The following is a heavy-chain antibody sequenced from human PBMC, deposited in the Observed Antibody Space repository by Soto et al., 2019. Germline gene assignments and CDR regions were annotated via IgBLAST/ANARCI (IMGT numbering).Heavy chain of an antibody. CDR1: GFTFSSYV. V-gene: IGHV3-23*01. Sequence: EVQLLESGGGLVQPGGSLRLSCAASGFTFSSYVMSWVRQAPGKGLEWVSAISGSGGSTYYADSVKGRFTISRDNSKNTLYLQMNSLRAEDTAVYYCAKWELLRDYFDYWGQGTLVTVSS. J-gene: IGHJ4*02. D-gene: IGHD1-26*01. CDR2: ISGSGGST. CDR3: AKWELLRDYFDY.